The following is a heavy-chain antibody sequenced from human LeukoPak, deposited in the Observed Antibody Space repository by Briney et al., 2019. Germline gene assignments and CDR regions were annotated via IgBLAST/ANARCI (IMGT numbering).Heavy chain of an antibody. V-gene: IGHV3-74*01. D-gene: IGHD1-26*01. Sequence: GGSLRLSCAASGFTFSNHWMHWVRQAPGKGLMWVSRINRGGSRTDYADSVKGRFAISRDNSKNTLYLQINSLRAEDTAVYYCAKPSSGNYPPTGYWGQGTLVTVSS. CDR3: AKPSSGNYPPTGY. CDR2: INRGGSRT. J-gene: IGHJ4*02. CDR1: GFTFSNHW.